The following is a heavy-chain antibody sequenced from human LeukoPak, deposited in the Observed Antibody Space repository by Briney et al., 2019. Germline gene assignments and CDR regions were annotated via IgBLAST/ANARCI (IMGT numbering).Heavy chain of an antibody. V-gene: IGHV4-59*08. CDR3: ARTGGSSGWYYFDY. CDR2: IYYSGST. Sequence: ETLSLTCTVSGGSISSYYWSWIRQPPGKGLEWIGYIYYSGSTNYNPSLKSRFTISVDTSKNQFSLKLSSVTAADTAVYYCARTGGSSGWYYFDYWGQGTLVTVSS. D-gene: IGHD6-19*01. CDR1: GGSISSYY. J-gene: IGHJ4*02.